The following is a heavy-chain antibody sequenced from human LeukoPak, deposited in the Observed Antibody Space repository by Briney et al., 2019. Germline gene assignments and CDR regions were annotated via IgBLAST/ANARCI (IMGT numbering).Heavy chain of an antibody. CDR3: ARRNVLTEGEAFDI. J-gene: IGHJ3*02. V-gene: IGHV4-39*07. CDR1: GGSITSNSYY. D-gene: IGHD3-9*01. CDR2: MYYSGST. Sequence: SETLPLTCTVSGGSITSNSYYWGRIRQPPGKGLEWIESMYYSGSTHYNPSLNSRVTISADASKNQFSLKLNSVTAADTAVYYCARRNVLTEGEAFDIWGQGTMVTVSS.